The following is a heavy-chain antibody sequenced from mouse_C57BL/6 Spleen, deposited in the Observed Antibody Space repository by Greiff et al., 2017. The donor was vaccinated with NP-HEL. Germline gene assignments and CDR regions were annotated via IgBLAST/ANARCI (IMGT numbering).Heavy chain of an antibody. V-gene: IGHV1-69*01. CDR2: IDPSDSYT. J-gene: IGHJ4*01. Sequence: QLKQPGAALVLPFASFTLSFNSSFYTFTSYWMHWVKQRPGQGLEWIGEIDPSDSYTNSNQKFKGKSTLTVDKSSSTAYMQLSSLTSEDSAVYYCARRGYDYEAMDYWGQGPSVTVAS. CDR1: FYTFTSYW. CDR3: ARRGYDYEAMDY. D-gene: IGHD2-10*02.